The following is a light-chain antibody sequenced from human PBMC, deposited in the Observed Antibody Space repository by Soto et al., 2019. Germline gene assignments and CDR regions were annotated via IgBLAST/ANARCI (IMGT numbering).Light chain of an antibody. CDR1: QTLVSSDGNTY. J-gene: IGKJ1*01. V-gene: IGKV2-30*01. CDR2: KVS. CDR3: MQGAHWPPWT. Sequence: DVVMTQSPLSLPVALGQPASISCRSSQTLVSSDGNTYLNWFQQRPGQSPRRLIHKVSSRDSGVPDRFSGSGSGTDFTLTISRVEAEDVGTYYCMQGAHWPPWTFGQGTKVEIK.